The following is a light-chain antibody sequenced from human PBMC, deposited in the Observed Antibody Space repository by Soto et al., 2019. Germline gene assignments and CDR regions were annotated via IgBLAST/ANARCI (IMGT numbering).Light chain of an antibody. V-gene: IGLV2-14*01. Sequence: QSVLTQPASVSGSPGQSITISCTGTSSDVGGYNYVSWYQHHPGKAPQLMIYEVNNRPSGVSNRFSGSKSGNTASLTISGLQAEDEADDYCSSYTSSSTEVFGSGTKLTVL. CDR1: SSDVGGYNY. CDR3: SSYTSSSTEV. J-gene: IGLJ1*01. CDR2: EVN.